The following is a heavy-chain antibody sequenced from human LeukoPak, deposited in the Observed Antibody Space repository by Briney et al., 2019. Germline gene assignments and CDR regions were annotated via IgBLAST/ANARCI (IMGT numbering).Heavy chain of an antibody. CDR2: ISAYNGNT. D-gene: IGHD3-22*01. CDR3: ARVHYDSSGYYEGRFDY. J-gene: IGHJ4*02. Sequence: GASVKVSCKASGYTFTSYGISWVRQAPGQGLEWMGWISAYNGNTNYAQKLQGRVTMTTDTSTSTAYMELSSLRSEDTAVYYCARVHYDSSGYYEGRFDYWGQGTLVTVSS. CDR1: GYTFTSYG. V-gene: IGHV1-18*01.